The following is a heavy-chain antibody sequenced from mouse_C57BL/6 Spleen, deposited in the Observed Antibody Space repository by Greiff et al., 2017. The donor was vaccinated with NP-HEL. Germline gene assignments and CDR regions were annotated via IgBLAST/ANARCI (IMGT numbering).Heavy chain of an antibody. CDR1: GFSLTSYG. V-gene: IGHV2-6-1*01. Sequence: VHLVESGPGLVAPSQSLSITCTVSGFSLTSYGVHWVRQPPGKGLEWLVVIWRAGSTTYNSAHKSRLSSSKDNTTSQVFLKMNSRQTDDTAMYYCARQVRYYAMEGWGQGASVTVSS. CDR3: ARQVRYYAMEG. CDR2: IWRAGST. J-gene: IGHJ4*01.